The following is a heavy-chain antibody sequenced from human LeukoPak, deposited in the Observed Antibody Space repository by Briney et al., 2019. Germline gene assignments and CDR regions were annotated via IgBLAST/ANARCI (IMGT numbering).Heavy chain of an antibody. V-gene: IGHV3-30*02. J-gene: IGHJ3*02. CDR1: GFTLSNYG. CDR3: ARDAGIAALEGAFDI. D-gene: IGHD6-25*01. Sequence: GGSLRLSCAVSGFTLSNYGMHWVRQAPGKGLEWVAFMRHDGSTTNYADSVKGRFTISRDNSKNTLYLQMNSLRAEDTAVYYCARDAGIAALEGAFDIWGQGTMVTVSS. CDR2: MRHDGSTT.